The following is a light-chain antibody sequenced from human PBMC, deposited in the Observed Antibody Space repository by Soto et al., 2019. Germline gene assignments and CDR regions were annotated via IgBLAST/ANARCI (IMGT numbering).Light chain of an antibody. CDR2: RNN. J-gene: IGLJ2*01. CDR1: NSNIGAGYD. Sequence: QSVLTQPPSVSGAPGQRVTISCTGSNSNIGAGYDVHWYQHLPATAPKLLIYRNNNRPSGVPDRFSGSKSGTSASLAITGLQADDEADYYCQSYDSSLSVVFGGGTKLTVL. V-gene: IGLV1-40*01. CDR3: QSYDSSLSVV.